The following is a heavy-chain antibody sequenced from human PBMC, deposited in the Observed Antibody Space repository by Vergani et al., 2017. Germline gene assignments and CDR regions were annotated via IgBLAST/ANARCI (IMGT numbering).Heavy chain of an antibody. Sequence: QVQLQELGPGLVKPLGTLVLTCTVPGSRLQRFYLSWVRQPPGEGLEWIGYVYYTGSTTYNPSLKSRVTISVDTSNNQFSLRMTSLTAADTAIYYCARDRDLYCRSTTSCHNWFDPWGQGSLVTVSS. CDR3: ARDRDLYCRSTTSCHNWFDP. D-gene: IGHD2/OR15-2a*01. V-gene: IGHV4-59*01. CDR1: GSRLQRFY. CDR2: VYYTGST. J-gene: IGHJ5*02.